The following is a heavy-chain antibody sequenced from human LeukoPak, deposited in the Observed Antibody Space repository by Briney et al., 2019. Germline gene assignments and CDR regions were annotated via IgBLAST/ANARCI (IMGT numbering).Heavy chain of an antibody. V-gene: IGHV3-9*01. CDR1: GFTFDDYA. J-gene: IGHJ6*03. CDR3: AKESPAIAAAGTDYYYYYMDV. D-gene: IGHD6-13*01. Sequence: PGRSLRLSCAASGFTFDDYAMHWVRQASGKGLEWVSGISWNSGSIGYADSVKGRFTISRDNAKNSLYLQMNSLRAEDTALYYCAKESPAIAAAGTDYYYYYMDVWGKGTTVTISS. CDR2: ISWNSGSI.